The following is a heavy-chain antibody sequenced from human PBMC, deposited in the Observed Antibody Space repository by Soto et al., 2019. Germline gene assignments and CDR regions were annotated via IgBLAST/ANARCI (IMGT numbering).Heavy chain of an antibody. CDR1: GGSISSGGYY. CDR2: IYYSGST. J-gene: IGHJ4*02. CDR3: AGYCSGGSQSFCY. Sequence: LSLTCTVSGGSISSGGYYWSWIRQHPGKGLEWIGYIYYSGSTYYNPSLKSRVTISVDTSKNQFSLKLSSVTAADTAVYYCAGYCSGGSQSFCYWGQGTLVTVSS. D-gene: IGHD2-15*01. V-gene: IGHV4-31*03.